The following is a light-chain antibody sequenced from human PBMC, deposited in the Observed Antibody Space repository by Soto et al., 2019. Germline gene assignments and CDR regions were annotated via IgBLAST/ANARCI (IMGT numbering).Light chain of an antibody. J-gene: IGKJ5*01. V-gene: IGKV3-20*01. CDR3: QQDGWSPIT. Sequence: IVLTQSPGTLYLSPGERVTLSCRASQRVTNRLPWYQHKPGQAPTLLMSGASNRASGVPGRLRGSGCGPDFTLRITSLEPDDSALYYCQQDGWSPITFVLGTRLQIK. CDR2: GAS. CDR1: QRVTNR.